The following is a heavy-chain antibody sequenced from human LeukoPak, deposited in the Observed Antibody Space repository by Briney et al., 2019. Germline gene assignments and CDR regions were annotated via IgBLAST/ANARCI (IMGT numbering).Heavy chain of an antibody. J-gene: IGHJ4*02. V-gene: IGHV3-21*01. CDR1: GFTFSSYS. CDR3: ARGGYYYDSSGYYYGY. D-gene: IGHD3-22*01. CDR2: ISSSSSYI. Sequence: GGSLRLSCAASGFTFSSYSMNWVRQAPGKGLEWVSSISSSSSYIYYADSVKGRFTISRDNAKNSLYLQMNSLRAEDTAVYYCARGGYYYDSSGYYYGYWGQGTLVTVSP.